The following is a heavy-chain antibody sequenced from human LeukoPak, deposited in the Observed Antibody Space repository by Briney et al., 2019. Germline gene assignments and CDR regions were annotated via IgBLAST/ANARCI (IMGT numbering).Heavy chain of an antibody. CDR3: ARELAVAASLDY. Sequence: GSLRLSCAASGFTFSSYAMHWVRQAPGKGLEWVAVISYDGSNKYYADSVKGRFTISRDNSKNTLYLQMNSLRAEDTAVYYCARELAVAASLDYWGQGTLVTVSS. J-gene: IGHJ4*02. CDR1: GFTFSSYA. D-gene: IGHD6-19*01. CDR2: ISYDGSNK. V-gene: IGHV3-30-3*01.